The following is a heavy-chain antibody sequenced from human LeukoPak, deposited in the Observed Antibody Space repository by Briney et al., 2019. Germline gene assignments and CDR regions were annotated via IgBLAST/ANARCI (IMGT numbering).Heavy chain of an antibody. CDR2: ISSSSSTI. D-gene: IGHD1-26*01. V-gene: IGHV3-48*04. Sequence: GGSLRLSCAASGFTFSSYSMNWVRQAPGKGLEWVSYISSSSSTIYYADSVKGRFTISRDNAKNSLYLQMNSLRGEDTAVYYCARDRGSYRGGEFDPWGQGTLVTVSS. CDR3: ARDRGSYRGGEFDP. CDR1: GFTFSSYS. J-gene: IGHJ5*02.